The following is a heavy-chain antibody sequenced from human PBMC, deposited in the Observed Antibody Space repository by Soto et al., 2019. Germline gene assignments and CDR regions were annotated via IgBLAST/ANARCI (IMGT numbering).Heavy chain of an antibody. CDR2: ISYDGSNK. Sequence: QVQLVESGGGVVQPGRSLRLSCAASGFTFSSYGMHWVRQAPGKGLEWVAVISYDGSNKYYADSVKGRFTISRDNSKNTLYLQMNSVRAEDTAVYYCAKDRREGIAVRNGMDVWGQGTTVTVSS. D-gene: IGHD6-19*01. CDR1: GFTFSSYG. J-gene: IGHJ6*02. V-gene: IGHV3-30*18. CDR3: AKDRREGIAVRNGMDV.